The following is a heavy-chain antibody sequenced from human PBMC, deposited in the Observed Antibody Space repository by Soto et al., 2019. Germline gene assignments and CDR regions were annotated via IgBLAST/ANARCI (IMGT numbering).Heavy chain of an antibody. D-gene: IGHD3-22*01. J-gene: IGHJ3*02. V-gene: IGHV1-69*04. CDR2: IIPILGIA. CDR1: GGTFSSYT. Sequence: ASVKVSCKASGGTFSSYTISWVRQAPGQGLEWMGRIIPILGIANYAQKFQGRVTITADKSTSTAYMELSSLRSEDTAVYYCARDAGGPPKNYYSAFDIWGQGTMVTVSS. CDR3: ARDAGGPPKNYYSAFDI.